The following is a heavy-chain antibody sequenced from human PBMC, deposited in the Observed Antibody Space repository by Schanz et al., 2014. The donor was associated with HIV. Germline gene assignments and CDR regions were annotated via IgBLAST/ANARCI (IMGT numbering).Heavy chain of an antibody. CDR3: AKSNGGDTAVVQYYFDY. CDR2: ISSDSSYI. CDR1: GFTFSSYG. D-gene: IGHD5-18*01. V-gene: IGHV3-21*02. Sequence: VQLVESGGGVVQPGRSLRLSCAASGFTFSSYGMYWVRQAPGKGLEWVSSISSDSSYIFYADSMKGRFTISRDNAKNSLYLNMYSLRAEDTAVYFCAKSNGGDTAVVQYYFDYWGQGTLVSVSS. J-gene: IGHJ4*02.